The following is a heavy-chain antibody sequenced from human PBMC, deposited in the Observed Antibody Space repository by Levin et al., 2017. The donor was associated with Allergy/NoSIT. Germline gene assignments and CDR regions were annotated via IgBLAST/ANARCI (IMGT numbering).Heavy chain of an antibody. V-gene: IGHV1-18*01. CDR2: ISAYNGNT. CDR1: GYTFTSYG. Sequence: ASVKVSCKASGYTFTSYGISWVRQAPGQGLEWMGWISAYNGNTNYAQKLQGRVTMTTDTSTSTAYMELRSLRSDDTAVYYCARSVCSSTSCYISPFDYWGQGTLVTVSS. D-gene: IGHD2-2*02. J-gene: IGHJ4*02. CDR3: ARSVCSSTSCYISPFDY.